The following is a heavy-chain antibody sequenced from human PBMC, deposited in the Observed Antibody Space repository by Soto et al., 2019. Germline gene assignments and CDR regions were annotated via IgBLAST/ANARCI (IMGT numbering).Heavy chain of an antibody. Sequence: QVQLVESGGGVVQPGRSLRLSCAASGFTFSSYGMHWVRQAPGKGLEWVAVIWYDGSNKYYADSVKGRFTIYRDNSKNTLYLQMNSRRAEDTAVYYCARTPSYSSSWYYAFDIWGQGTMVTVSS. CDR1: GFTFSSYG. V-gene: IGHV3-33*01. CDR2: IWYDGSNK. J-gene: IGHJ3*02. D-gene: IGHD6-13*01. CDR3: ARTPSYSSSWYYAFDI.